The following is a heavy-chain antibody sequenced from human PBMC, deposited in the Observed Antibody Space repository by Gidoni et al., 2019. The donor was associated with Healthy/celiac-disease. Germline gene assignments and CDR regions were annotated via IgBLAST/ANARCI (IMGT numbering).Heavy chain of an antibody. J-gene: IGHJ4*02. CDR2: IRYKAKSYTT. Sequence: EVQLVESGGGLVQPGGSLRLSCVASELRFSDQYMDWVPQAPGKGLECVGRIRYKAKSYTTENAASLKGRFTISRDDSKNSLYLQMNSLKTEDTAVYYCATYASGTYHYWGQGTLVTVSS. CDR1: ELRFSDQY. CDR3: ATYASGTYHY. V-gene: IGHV3-72*01. D-gene: IGHD3-10*01.